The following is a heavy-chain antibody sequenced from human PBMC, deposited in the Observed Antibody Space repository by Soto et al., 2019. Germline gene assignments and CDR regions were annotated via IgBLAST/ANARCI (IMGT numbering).Heavy chain of an antibody. V-gene: IGHV3-23*01. J-gene: IGHJ4*02. D-gene: IGHD1-26*01. CDR2: ISGSGGST. CDR3: AKDRGRGSYGPFDY. CDR1: GFTFSSYA. Sequence: PGGSLILSCAASGFTFSSYAMSWVRQAPGKGLEWVSAISGSGGSTYYADSVKGRFTISRDNSKNTLYLQMNSLRAEDTAVYYCAKDRGRGSYGPFDYWGQGTLVTVSS.